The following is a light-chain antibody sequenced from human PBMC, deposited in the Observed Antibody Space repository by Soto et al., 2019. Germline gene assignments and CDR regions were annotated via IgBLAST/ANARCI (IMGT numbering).Light chain of an antibody. J-gene: IGKJ2*01. CDR1: QDISSY. V-gene: IGKV1-33*01. Sequence: DIQMTQSPSSLSASVGDRVTITCQASQDISSYLNWYQQKPGKAPKLLIYDASDLEIGVPSRFSGSGSGTDFTLTISSLQPEDIATYYCQQYDNLPRTFGQGTKLEIK. CDR3: QQYDNLPRT. CDR2: DAS.